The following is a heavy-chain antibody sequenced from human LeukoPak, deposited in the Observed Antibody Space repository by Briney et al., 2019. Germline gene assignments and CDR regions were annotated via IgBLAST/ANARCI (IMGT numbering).Heavy chain of an antibody. V-gene: IGHV1-18*01. D-gene: IGHD7-27*01. Sequence: ASVKVSCKASGYPFSNFAITWLRQAPGQGLEWMGWISPDNGDTHYAQKLQGRVTMTTDTSTSTAYMELRSLRSDDTAMYYCVRGNWGYTTFDFWGQGTLVTVSS. CDR2: ISPDNGDT. CDR1: GYPFSNFA. CDR3: VRGNWGYTTFDF. J-gene: IGHJ4*02.